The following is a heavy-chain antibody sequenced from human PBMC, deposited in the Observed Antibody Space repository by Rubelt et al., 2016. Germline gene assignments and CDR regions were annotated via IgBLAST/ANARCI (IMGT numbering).Heavy chain of an antibody. Sequence: QLQLQESGPGLVKPSETLSLTCTVSGGSISSSSYYWGWIRQPPGKGLEWIGSIYYSGNTYYNPSLKGRVTISIDTPKNQFSLKLISVTAADTAVYYGVRDGMNGDYAIYYWGQGTLVTVSS. CDR3: VRDGMNGDYAIYY. J-gene: IGHJ4*02. CDR1: GGSISSSSYY. D-gene: IGHD4-17*01. CDR2: IYYSGNT. V-gene: IGHV4-39*07.